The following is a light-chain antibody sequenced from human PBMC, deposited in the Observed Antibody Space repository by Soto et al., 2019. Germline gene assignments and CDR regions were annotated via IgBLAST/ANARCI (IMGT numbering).Light chain of an antibody. CDR3: QSYDGSLKL. V-gene: IGLV1-40*01. CDR1: SSNIGAGSD. J-gene: IGLJ2*01. CDR2: DNN. Sequence: QSVLTQPPSVSGAPGQRVTISCTGSSSNIGAGSDVHWYQQFPGTAPKLLIYDNNHRPSGVPDRFSGSKSGTSASLAITGLQDEDEDDYYCQSYDGSLKLFGGGTKLTVL.